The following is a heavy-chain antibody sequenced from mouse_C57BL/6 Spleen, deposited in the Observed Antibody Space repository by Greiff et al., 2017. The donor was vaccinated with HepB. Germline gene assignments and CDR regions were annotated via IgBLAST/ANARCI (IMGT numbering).Heavy chain of an antibody. J-gene: IGHJ4*01. CDR3: AKDSSGYGVYAMDY. CDR2: INPSNGGT. D-gene: IGHD3-2*02. Sequence: QVQLQQSGTELVKPGASVKLSCKASGYTFTSYWMHWVKHRPGQGLEWIGNINPSNGGTNYNEKFKSKATLTVDKSSSTAYMQLSSLTSEDSAVYYCAKDSSGYGVYAMDYWGQGTSVTVSS. CDR1: GYTFTSYW. V-gene: IGHV1-53*01.